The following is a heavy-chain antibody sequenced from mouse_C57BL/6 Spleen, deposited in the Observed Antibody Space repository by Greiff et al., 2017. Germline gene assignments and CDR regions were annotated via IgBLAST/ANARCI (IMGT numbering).Heavy chain of an antibody. CDR3: ARYRPTEYYGDY. J-gene: IGHJ2*01. CDR1: GFTFTAYY. Sequence: EVKLVESGGGLVQPGGSLSLSCAASGFTFTAYYMSWFRQPPGKALVWLGFIRNKANGYTTEYSASVKGRFTISRDNSQSILYLQLNALRAEDRATYDCARYRPTEYYGDYWGQGTTLTVSS. V-gene: IGHV7-3*01. D-gene: IGHD1-1*02. CDR2: IRNKANGYTT.